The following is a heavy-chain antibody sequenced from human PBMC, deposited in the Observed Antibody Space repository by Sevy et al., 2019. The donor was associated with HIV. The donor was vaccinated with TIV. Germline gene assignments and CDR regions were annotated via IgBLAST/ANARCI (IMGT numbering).Heavy chain of an antibody. Sequence: SETLSLTCTVSGGSISSVNYFWSWIRQPPGKGLEWIGYISYTGSPYYNPSLKSRVTLEVDTSKNQFSLKLTSVTAADTAVYFCAREVNRPEDSDAFDIWGQGTRVTVSS. CDR1: GGSISSVNYF. J-gene: IGHJ3*02. CDR3: AREVNRPEDSDAFDI. D-gene: IGHD5-18*01. CDR2: ISYTGSP. V-gene: IGHV4-30-4*01.